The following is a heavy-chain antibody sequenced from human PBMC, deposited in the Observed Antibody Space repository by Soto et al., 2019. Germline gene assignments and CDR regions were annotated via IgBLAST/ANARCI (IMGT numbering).Heavy chain of an antibody. CDR3: VKGGRNWALDYYGMDA. CDR2: ISGNGGST. J-gene: IGHJ6*02. D-gene: IGHD7-27*01. Sequence: GGSLRLSCSASGFIFSDYAMHWVRQAPGKGLEYVSGISGNGGSTYYAASVKGTFTISRDNSKNTLNLQMSSLRAEDTAVYYCVKGGRNWALDYYGMDAWGQGTTVTVSS. V-gene: IGHV3-64D*08. CDR1: GFIFSDYA.